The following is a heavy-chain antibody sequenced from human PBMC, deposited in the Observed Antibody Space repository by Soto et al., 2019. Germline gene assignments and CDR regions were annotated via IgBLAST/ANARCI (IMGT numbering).Heavy chain of an antibody. CDR3: ARDSEPYYYDSSGYKFDY. V-gene: IGHV1-69*13. D-gene: IGHD3-22*01. J-gene: IGHJ4*02. Sequence: ASVKVSCKASGGTFSSYAISWVRQAPGQGLEWMGGIIPIFGTANYAQKFQGRVTIAADESTSPAYMELSSLRSADTAVYYCARDSEPYYYDSSGYKFDYWGQGTPVTVSS. CDR2: IIPIFGTA. CDR1: GGTFSSYA.